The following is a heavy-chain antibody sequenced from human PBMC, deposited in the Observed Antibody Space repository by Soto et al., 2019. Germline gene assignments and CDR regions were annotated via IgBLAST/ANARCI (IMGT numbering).Heavy chain of an antibody. CDR1: GGYISSSNW. J-gene: IGHJ3*02. CDR2: IYHSGST. Sequence: QVQLQESGPGLVKPSGTLSLTCAVSGGYISSSNWWSWVRQPPGTGLEWIGEIYHSGSTNYNPSLKIRGTISGDKSKNQFSLKLSSVTAADTAVYYCARSGQWLDKAFDIWGQGTMVTVSS. D-gene: IGHD6-19*01. CDR3: ARSGQWLDKAFDI. V-gene: IGHV4-4*02.